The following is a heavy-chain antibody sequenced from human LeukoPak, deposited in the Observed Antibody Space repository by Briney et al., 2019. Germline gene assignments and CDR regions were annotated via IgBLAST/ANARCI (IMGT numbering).Heavy chain of an antibody. J-gene: IGHJ5*02. CDR1: GFTFSTYA. D-gene: IGHD2-2*01. CDR3: ATAYCSSTSCPT. Sequence: GGSLSLSCAASGFTFSTYAMSWVRQAPGKGLEWVSSINDSGDSTYYADSVEGRFTISRDNSKNTLYPLMNNLRAEDTAIFYCATAYCSSTSCPTWGQGTLVTVSS. CDR2: INDSGDST. V-gene: IGHV3-23*01.